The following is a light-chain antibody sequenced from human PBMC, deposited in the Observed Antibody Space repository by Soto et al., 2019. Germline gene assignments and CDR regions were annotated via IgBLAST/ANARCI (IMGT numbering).Light chain of an antibody. J-gene: IGLJ3*02. CDR3: SSFTSSNTWV. CDR2: DVS. CDR1: SSDVGGYNY. Sequence: QSVLTQPASVSGSPGQSIAISCTGTSSDVGGYNYVSWYQQHPGKAPKLIIHDVSSRPSGVSNRFSGSKSDNTASLTISGLQAEDEADYYCSSFTSSNTWVFGGGTKVTVL. V-gene: IGLV2-14*01.